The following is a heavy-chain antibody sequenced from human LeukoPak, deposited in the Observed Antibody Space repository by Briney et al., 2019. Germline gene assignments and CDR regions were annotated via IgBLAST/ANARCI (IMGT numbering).Heavy chain of an antibody. CDR3: ARARTYYDFWSGYATAFDI. Sequence: SETLSLTCTVSGGSISSYYWSWIRQPAGKGLEWIGRIYTSGSTNYNPSLKSRVTMSVDTSKNQFSLKLSSVTAADTAVYYCARARTYYDFWSGYATAFDIWGQGTMVTVSS. CDR2: IYTSGST. CDR1: GGSISSYY. J-gene: IGHJ3*02. D-gene: IGHD3-3*01. V-gene: IGHV4-4*07.